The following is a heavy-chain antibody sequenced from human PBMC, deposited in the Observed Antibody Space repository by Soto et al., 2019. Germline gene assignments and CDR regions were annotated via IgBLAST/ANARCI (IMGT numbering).Heavy chain of an antibody. CDR1: GFSLSNARMG. CDR2: IFSNDEK. Sequence: QVTLKESGPVLVKPTETLTLTCTVSGFSLSNARMGVSWIRQPPGKALEWLAHIFSNDEKSYSTPLKSRLTIYKDTSKSQVDLTMANMDPVDTATYYCARPGSSSPYFWYFDLRGRGTLVTVSS. D-gene: IGHD6-6*01. CDR3: ARPGSSSPYFWYFDL. V-gene: IGHV2-26*01. J-gene: IGHJ2*01.